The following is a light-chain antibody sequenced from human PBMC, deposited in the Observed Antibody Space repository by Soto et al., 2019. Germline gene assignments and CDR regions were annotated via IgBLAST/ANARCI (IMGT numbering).Light chain of an antibody. CDR2: DAS. CDR3: QQYGSSGT. J-gene: IGKJ1*01. Sequence: VVLTQSPATLSLSPGERATLSCRTSLSVSVYLDWYQQKPGQAPRLLISDASNRATGIPARFSGSGSGTDFTLTISRLEPEDFAVYYCQQYGSSGTFGQGTKVEIK. CDR1: LSVSVY. V-gene: IGKV3-11*01.